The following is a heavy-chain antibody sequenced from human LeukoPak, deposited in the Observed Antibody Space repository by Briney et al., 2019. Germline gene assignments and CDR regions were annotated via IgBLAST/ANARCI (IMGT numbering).Heavy chain of an antibody. Sequence: SVKVSCKASGGTFSSYAISWVRQAPGQGLEWMGRIIPILGIANYAQKFQGRVTITADKSTSTAYMELSSLRSEDTAVYYCARALGYSYGRHFDYWGQGTLVTVSS. CDR3: ARALGYSYGRHFDY. D-gene: IGHD5-18*01. V-gene: IGHV1-69*04. CDR2: IIPILGIA. CDR1: GGTFSSYA. J-gene: IGHJ4*02.